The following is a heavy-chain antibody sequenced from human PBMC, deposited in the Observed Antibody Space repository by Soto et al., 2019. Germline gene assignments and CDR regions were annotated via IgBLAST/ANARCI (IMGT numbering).Heavy chain of an antibody. D-gene: IGHD2-2*01. Sequence: GXSVKVSCKASVYTFTSYYMHWVRQAPGQGLEWMGIINPSGGSTSYAQKFQGRVTMTRDTSTSTVYMELSSLRSEDTAVYYCARACSSTSCLYYYYYYGMDVWGQGPTVTVSS. CDR3: ARACSSTSCLYYYYYYGMDV. CDR2: INPSGGST. V-gene: IGHV1-46*01. CDR1: VYTFTSYY. J-gene: IGHJ6*02.